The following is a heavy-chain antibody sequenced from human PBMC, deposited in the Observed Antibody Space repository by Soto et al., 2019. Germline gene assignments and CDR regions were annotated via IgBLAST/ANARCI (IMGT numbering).Heavy chain of an antibody. V-gene: IGHV3-33*01. Sequence: QVQLVESGGGVVQPGRSLRLSCAASGFTFSSYGMHWVRQAPGKGLEWVAVIWYDGSNKYYADSVKGRFTISRDNSKNTLYLQMSSLRAEDTAVYYCARDVYYYGSGSYYPIYYYYGMDVWGQGTTVTVSS. J-gene: IGHJ6*02. D-gene: IGHD3-10*01. CDR1: GFTFSSYG. CDR3: ARDVYYYGSGSYYPIYYYYGMDV. CDR2: IWYDGSNK.